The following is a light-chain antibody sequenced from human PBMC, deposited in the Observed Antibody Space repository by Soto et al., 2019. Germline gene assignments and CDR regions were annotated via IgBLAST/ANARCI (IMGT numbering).Light chain of an antibody. Sequence: IFMTQSPYSQCLSPADRLTFSSRASQNIYSNLAWYRHKPGQAPRLLIYGASSRATGIPDRFSGSGSGTDFTLTITRLEPEDFAVYYCQQYGGSPRTFGQGTKVDIK. CDR1: QNIYSN. V-gene: IGKV3-20*01. CDR3: QQYGGSPRT. J-gene: IGKJ1*01. CDR2: GAS.